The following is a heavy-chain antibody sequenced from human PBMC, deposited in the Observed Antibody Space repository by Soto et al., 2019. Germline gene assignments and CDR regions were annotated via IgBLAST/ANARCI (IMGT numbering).Heavy chain of an antibody. CDR3: ARDVGYHYDGSPSGQFDF. D-gene: IGHD3-22*01. J-gene: IGHJ4*02. CDR2: IYHSGSS. V-gene: IGHV4-4*02. CDR1: GNSISTTNW. Sequence: QVELQESGPGLVKPSGTLSLTCSVSGNSISTTNWWSWVRQSPGKGLEWIGEIYHSGSSNYNPSLKRRVTISLDKSKNQFSLKLSSVTAADTAVYYCARDVGYHYDGSPSGQFDFWGQGTLVTVSS.